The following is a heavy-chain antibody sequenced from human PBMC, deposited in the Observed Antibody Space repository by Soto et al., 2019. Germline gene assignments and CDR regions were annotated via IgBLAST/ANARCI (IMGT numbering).Heavy chain of an antibody. Sequence: QAQLVESGGGVVQPGRSLRLSCAASELPFTDYSMHWVRQTEDKGLEGVAFISHDGRNTFYSDSVKGRFTISKDDSRSMLFLQMSGVTVEDTAIYYCAVDGVPTSSFRYYYFRFWGRGTLVTVSS. CDR2: ISHDGRNT. CDR1: ELPFTDYS. J-gene: IGHJ4*02. CDR3: AVDGVPTSSFRYYYFRF. D-gene: IGHD3-9*01. V-gene: IGHV3-30*04.